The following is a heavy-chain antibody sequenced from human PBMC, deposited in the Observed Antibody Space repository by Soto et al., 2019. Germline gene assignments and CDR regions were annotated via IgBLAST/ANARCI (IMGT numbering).Heavy chain of an antibody. CDR3: AKDRDYADY. CDR1: GFTFSKYA. V-gene: IGHV3-23*01. J-gene: IGHJ4*03. Sequence: DVQVLESGGGLVQPGGSLGLSCAASGFTFSKYAMSWARQAPGKGLEWVSGISSSGDNTYYADSVRGRFTISRDNSKNILYLPMHSLRAEDTAVYYCAKDRDYADY. D-gene: IGHD4-17*01. CDR2: ISSSGDNT.